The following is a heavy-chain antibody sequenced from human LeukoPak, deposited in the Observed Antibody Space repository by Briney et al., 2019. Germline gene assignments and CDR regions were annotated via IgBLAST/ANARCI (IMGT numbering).Heavy chain of an antibody. D-gene: IGHD1-26*01. J-gene: IGHJ4*02. Sequence: GGTLRLSCAASGFTFDNYRMSWVRQAPGKGLEWVSTVNADGGNTYYADSVKGRFTISRDNSKSTLILQMNSLRVEDTALYYCTKRVKYGGTWDHFADWGQGTLVTVSS. CDR2: VNADGGNT. CDR3: TKRVKYGGTWDHFAD. CDR1: GFTFDNYR. V-gene: IGHV3-23*01.